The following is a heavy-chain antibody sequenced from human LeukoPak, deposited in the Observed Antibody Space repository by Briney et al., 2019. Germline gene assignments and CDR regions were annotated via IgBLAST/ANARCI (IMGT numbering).Heavy chain of an antibody. CDR1: GGSFSGYY. CDR2: INHSGST. D-gene: IGHD6-19*01. Sequence: SETLSLTCAVYGGSFSGYYWSWIRQPPGKGLEWIGEINHSGSTNYNPSLKSRVTISVDTSKNQFSLKLSSVTAADTAVYYCARRPHSYSGWPPYYFDYWGQGTLVTVSS. J-gene: IGHJ4*02. CDR3: ARRPHSYSGWPPYYFDY. V-gene: IGHV4-34*01.